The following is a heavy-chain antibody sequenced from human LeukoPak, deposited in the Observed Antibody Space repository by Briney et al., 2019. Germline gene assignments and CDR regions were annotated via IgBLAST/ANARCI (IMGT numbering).Heavy chain of an antibody. CDR1: GFTFSSYG. CDR3: ARARRVRGVSPEYSWFDP. CDR2: ISYDGSNK. D-gene: IGHD3-10*01. Sequence: PGGSLRLSCAASGFTFSSYGMHWVRQAPGKGLEWVAVISYDGSNKYYADSVKGRFTISRDNSKNTLYLQMNSLRAEDTAVYYCARARRVRGVSPEYSWFDPWGQGTLVTVSS. V-gene: IGHV3-30*03. J-gene: IGHJ5*02.